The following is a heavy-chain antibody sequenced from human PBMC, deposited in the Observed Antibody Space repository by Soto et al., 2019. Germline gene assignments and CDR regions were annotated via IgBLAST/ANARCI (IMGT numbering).Heavy chain of an antibody. Sequence: SPTLSLTCAISGDSVSSNSAAWNWIRQSPSRGLEWLGRTYYRSKWYNDYAVSVKSRITINPDTSKNQFSLQLNSVTPEDTAVYYCARVKVPAFSSSWYGNWFDPWGQGTLVTVSS. D-gene: IGHD6-13*01. CDR2: TYYRSKWYN. CDR1: GDSVSSNSAA. J-gene: IGHJ5*02. V-gene: IGHV6-1*01. CDR3: ARVKVPAFSSSWYGNWFDP.